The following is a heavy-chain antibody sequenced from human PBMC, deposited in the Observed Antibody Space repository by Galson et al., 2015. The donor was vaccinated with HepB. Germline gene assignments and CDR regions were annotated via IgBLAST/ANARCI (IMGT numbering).Heavy chain of an antibody. V-gene: IGHV3-53*01. Sequence: SLRLSCAASGFTVNSNYMSWVRRAPGKGLEWVSFIFSDGSTYYADSVKGRFTISRDNSKNTLYLQMNSLRAEDTAVFYCARHDYGGDYYYGMDVWGQGTTVTVSS. J-gene: IGHJ6*02. CDR1: GFTVNSNY. CDR2: IFSDGST. CDR3: ARHDYGGDYYYGMDV. D-gene: IGHD4-23*01.